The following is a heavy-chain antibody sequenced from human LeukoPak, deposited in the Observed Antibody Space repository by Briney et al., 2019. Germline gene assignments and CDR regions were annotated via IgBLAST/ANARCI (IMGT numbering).Heavy chain of an antibody. CDR2: ISAYNGNT. CDR1: GYTFTTDG. V-gene: IGHV1-18*01. J-gene: IGHJ4*02. Sequence: ASVKVSCKASGYTFTTDGIIWVRQAPGQGLEWMGWISAYNGNTNYAQKLQGRVTMTTDTSTSTAYIELRSLRSDDTAVYYCATGNWNYYFDYWGQGTLVTVSS. CDR3: ATGNWNYYFDY. D-gene: IGHD1-7*01.